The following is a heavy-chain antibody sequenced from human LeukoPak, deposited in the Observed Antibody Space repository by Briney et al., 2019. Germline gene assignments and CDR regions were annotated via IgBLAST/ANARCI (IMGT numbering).Heavy chain of an antibody. CDR3: ARASNSRPDY. D-gene: IGHD4-23*01. CDR1: GGSFSGYY. CDR2: INHSGST. Sequence: SETLPLTCAVYGGSFSGYYWSWIRQPPGKGLEWIGEINHSGSTNYNPSLKSRVTISVDTSKNQFSPKLSSVTAADTAVYYCARASNSRPDYWGQGTLVTVSS. J-gene: IGHJ4*02. V-gene: IGHV4-34*01.